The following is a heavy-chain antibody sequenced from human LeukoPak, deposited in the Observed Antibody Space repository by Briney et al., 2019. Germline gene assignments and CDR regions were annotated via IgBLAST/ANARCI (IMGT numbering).Heavy chain of an antibody. Sequence: GSLRLSCAASGFTFSSYAMSWVRQAPGKGLEWVANIKQDGSEKYYVDSVKGRFTISRDNAKNSLYLQMNSLRAEDTAVYYCARVPFWSGYPPDYWGQGTLVTVSS. CDR3: ARVPFWSGYPPDY. D-gene: IGHD3-3*01. CDR1: GFTFSSYA. J-gene: IGHJ4*02. V-gene: IGHV3-7*01. CDR2: IKQDGSEK.